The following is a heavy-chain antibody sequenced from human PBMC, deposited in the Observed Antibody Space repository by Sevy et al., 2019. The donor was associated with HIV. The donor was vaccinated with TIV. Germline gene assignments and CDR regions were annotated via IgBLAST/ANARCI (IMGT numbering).Heavy chain of an antibody. CDR2: FDPEDGET. Sequence: ASVKVSCKVSGYTLTGLSMHWVRQAPGKGLEWMGSFDPEDGETIYAQKFQGRVTMTKDTSTDTAYMELSSLRSEDAAVYYCATTKDYYDSSGSPFDYWGQGTLVTVSS. D-gene: IGHD3-22*01. V-gene: IGHV1-24*01. CDR1: GYTLTGLS. CDR3: ATTKDYYDSSGSPFDY. J-gene: IGHJ4*02.